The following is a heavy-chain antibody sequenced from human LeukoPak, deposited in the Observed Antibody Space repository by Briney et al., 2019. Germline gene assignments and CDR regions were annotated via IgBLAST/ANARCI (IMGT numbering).Heavy chain of an antibody. V-gene: IGHV4-39*01. J-gene: IGHJ4*02. CDR3: GRLFDS. CDR1: GGAIISDNFY. CDR2: INYSGTT. Sequence: PSETLSLTCTVSGGAIISDNFYWGWVRQPPGKGLEWVGSINYSGTTYYNPSLRSRVSISVDTSRTQFFLRLNSVTAADTAVYYCGRLFDSWGQGILVTASS.